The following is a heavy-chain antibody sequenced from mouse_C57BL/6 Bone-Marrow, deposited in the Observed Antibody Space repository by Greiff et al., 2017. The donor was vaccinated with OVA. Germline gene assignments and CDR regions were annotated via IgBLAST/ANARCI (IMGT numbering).Heavy chain of an antibody. Sequence: EVKVVESGGGLVKPGGSLKLSCAASGFTFSSYTMSWVRQTPEKRLEWVATISGGGGNTYYPDSVKGRFTISRDNAKNTLYLQMSSLRSEDTALYYCARQRYGSSLGGYFDVWGTGTTVTVSS. V-gene: IGHV5-9*01. D-gene: IGHD1-1*01. CDR2: ISGGGGNT. CDR3: ARQRYGSSLGGYFDV. J-gene: IGHJ1*03. CDR1: GFTFSSYT.